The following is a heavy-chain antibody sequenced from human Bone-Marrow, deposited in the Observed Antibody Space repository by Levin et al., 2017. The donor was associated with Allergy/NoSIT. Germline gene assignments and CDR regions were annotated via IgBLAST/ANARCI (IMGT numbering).Heavy chain of an antibody. Sequence: GGSLRLSCAASGFTFSSYGMHWARQAPGKGLEWVAVMWYDGRNKYYADSVKGRFTISRDTAKNTLYLEMNSLRAEDTALYYCARAGGRREVVAATGGMDVWGQGTTVTVSS. CDR1: GFTFSSYG. CDR2: MWYDGRNK. V-gene: IGHV3-33*01. J-gene: IGHJ6*02. CDR3: ARAGGRREVVAATGGMDV. D-gene: IGHD2-15*01.